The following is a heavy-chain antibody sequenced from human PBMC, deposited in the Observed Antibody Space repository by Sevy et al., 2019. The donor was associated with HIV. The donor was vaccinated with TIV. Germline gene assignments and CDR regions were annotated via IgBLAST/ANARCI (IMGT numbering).Heavy chain of an antibody. D-gene: IGHD2-2*02. CDR3: GVSLY. CDR1: GFTSPSAW. V-gene: IGHV3-7*01. CDR2: INEDGRVG. J-gene: IGHJ4*02. Sequence: GGSLRLSCVVSGFTSPSAWMYWVRQAPGKGLEWVANINEDGRVGHYVDSVKGRFTISRDKAKNSVFLQMNSLRVEDTAVYYCGVSLYWGQGTLVTVSS.